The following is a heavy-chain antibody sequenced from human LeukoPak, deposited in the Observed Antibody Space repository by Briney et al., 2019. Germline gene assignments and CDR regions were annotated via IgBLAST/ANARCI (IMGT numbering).Heavy chain of an antibody. D-gene: IGHD3-10*01. V-gene: IGHV4-34*01. Sequence: SETLSLTCAVYGGSFSGYYWSWVRQPPGKGLEWIGEINHSGSTNYNPSLKSRVTISVDTSKNQFSLKLSSVTAADTAVYYCASGWFGGFNYFDYWGQGTLVTVSS. CDR1: GGSFSGYY. CDR2: INHSGST. CDR3: ASGWFGGFNYFDY. J-gene: IGHJ4*02.